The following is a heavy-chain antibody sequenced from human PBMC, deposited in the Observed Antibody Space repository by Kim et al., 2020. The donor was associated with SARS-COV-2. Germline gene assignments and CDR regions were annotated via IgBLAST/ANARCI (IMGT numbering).Heavy chain of an antibody. CDR1: GGSISSSSYY. Sequence: SETLSLTCTVSGGSISSSSYYWGWIRQPPGKGLEWIGSIHYSGSTYYNPSLKSRVTISVDTSKNQFSLKLSPVTAADTAVYYCARHGLRWSVATILYFDYWGQGTLVTVSS. J-gene: IGHJ4*02. D-gene: IGHD5-12*01. V-gene: IGHV4-39*01. CDR3: ARHGLRWSVATILYFDY. CDR2: IHYSGST.